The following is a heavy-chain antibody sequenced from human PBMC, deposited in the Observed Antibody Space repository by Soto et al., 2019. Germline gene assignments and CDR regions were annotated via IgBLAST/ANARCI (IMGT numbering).Heavy chain of an antibody. CDR3: ARRGGGVVLTATTPFDY. CDR1: SGSISTANW. Sequence: QVPLQESGPRLVRPSGTLSLTCTVSSGSISTANWWSWVRQPPGRGLEWIGEIYHSGSTNYNLSLKGRVTLAVDKSKNQFSLRLSSVTAADTAMYYCARRGGGVVLTATTPFDYWGQGTRVTVSS. CDR2: IYHSGST. J-gene: IGHJ4*02. D-gene: IGHD2-21*02. V-gene: IGHV4-4*02.